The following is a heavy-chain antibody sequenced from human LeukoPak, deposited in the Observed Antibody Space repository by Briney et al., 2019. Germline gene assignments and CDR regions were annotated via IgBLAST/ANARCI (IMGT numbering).Heavy chain of an antibody. CDR2: IIPIFGTA. CDR3: ASCAYYDILTGYYKHWFDP. D-gene: IGHD3-9*01. Sequence: ASVKVSCKASRGTFSSYAISWVRQAPGQGLEWMGGIIPIFGTANYAQKFQGRVTITADESTSTAYMELSSLRSEDTAVYYCASCAYYDILTGYYKHWFDPWGQGTLVTVSS. J-gene: IGHJ5*02. CDR1: RGTFSSYA. V-gene: IGHV1-69*13.